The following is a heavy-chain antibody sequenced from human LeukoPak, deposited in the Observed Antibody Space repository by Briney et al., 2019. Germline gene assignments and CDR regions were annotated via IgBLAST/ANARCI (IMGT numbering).Heavy chain of an antibody. V-gene: IGHV1-46*01. D-gene: IGHD5-18*01. CDR2: INPSGGST. Sequence: ASVKVSCKASGYTFTSYYMHWVRQAPGQGLEWMGIINPSGGSTSYAQKFQGRVTMTRDTSTSTVYMELSSLRSEDTAVYYCAGGRGGYSYGDSLDYWGQGTLVTVSS. CDR3: AGGRGGYSYGDSLDY. CDR1: GYTFTSYY. J-gene: IGHJ4*02.